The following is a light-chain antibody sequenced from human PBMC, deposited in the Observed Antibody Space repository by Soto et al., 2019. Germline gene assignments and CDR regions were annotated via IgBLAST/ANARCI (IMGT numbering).Light chain of an antibody. CDR1: QSTNSW. CDR3: QQYNSYSGT. V-gene: IGKV1-5*03. J-gene: IGKJ1*01. Sequence: DIQMTQSPSTLSASVGDRVTITCRASQSTNSWLAWYQQKPGKAPKLLIYKASSLESGVPSRFSGSGSGTEFTLTISSLQPDDFATYYCQQYNSYSGTFGQGTKVEIK. CDR2: KAS.